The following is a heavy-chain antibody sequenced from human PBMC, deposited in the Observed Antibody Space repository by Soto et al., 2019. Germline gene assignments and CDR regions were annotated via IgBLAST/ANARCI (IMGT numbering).Heavy chain of an antibody. V-gene: IGHV4-4*02. CDR2: IFHSGAT. J-gene: IGHJ5*01. D-gene: IGHD5-18*01. CDR3: ARGYGTARRWFDF. Sequence: CAVSGASVSSGDWWTWVRQSPGKGPECIGEIFHSGATNYNPSLKSRVDISMDKSKNQFSLRLTSVTAADTAVYYCARGYGTARRWFDFWGQGTLVTVSS. CDR1: GASVSSGDW.